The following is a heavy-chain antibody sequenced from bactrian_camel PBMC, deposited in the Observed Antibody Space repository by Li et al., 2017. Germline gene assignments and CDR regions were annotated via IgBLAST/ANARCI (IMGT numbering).Heavy chain of an antibody. J-gene: IGHJ4*01. V-gene: IGHV3S26*01. CDR2: IDRAGST. CDR3: ATLNPRTAWWLPLERWQYDY. Sequence: HVQLVESGGGLVQPGGSLRLSCAFSGYTYSGNCMAWFRQAPGKEREGVAGIDRAGSTRYADSVKGRFTISKDNAKNTLYLQMNSLKPEDTAMYYCATLNPRTAWWLPLERWQYDYWGQGTQVTVS. D-gene: IGHD2*01. CDR1: GYTYSGNC.